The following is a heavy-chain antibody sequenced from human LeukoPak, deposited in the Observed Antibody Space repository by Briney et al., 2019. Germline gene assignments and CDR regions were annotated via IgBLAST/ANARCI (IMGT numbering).Heavy chain of an antibody. CDR1: GFTFSSYW. Sequence: GGSLRLSCAASGFTFSSYWMHWVRQVPGKGLVWVARINPGGSSITYADSVKGRFTISRDNAKNSLYLQMNSLRAEDTAVYYCARGPLWFGELMTRTPGYWGQGTLVTVSS. CDR3: ARGPLWFGELMTRTPGY. CDR2: INPGGSSI. D-gene: IGHD3-10*01. V-gene: IGHV3-74*01. J-gene: IGHJ4*02.